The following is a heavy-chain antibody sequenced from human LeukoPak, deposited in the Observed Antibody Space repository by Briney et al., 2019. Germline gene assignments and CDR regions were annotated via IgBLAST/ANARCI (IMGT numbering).Heavy chain of an antibody. V-gene: IGHV4-59*01. J-gene: IGHJ4*02. CDR3: ARGVVAGTY. D-gene: IGHD6-19*01. CDR2: IYYSGST. Sequence: SETLSLTCAVSGGSISSYYWSWIRQPPGKGLEWIGFIYYSGSTNYNPSLESRVTISVDTSKKQFSLKLRSVTAADTAVYYCARGVVAGTYWGQGTLVTVSS. CDR1: GGSISSYY.